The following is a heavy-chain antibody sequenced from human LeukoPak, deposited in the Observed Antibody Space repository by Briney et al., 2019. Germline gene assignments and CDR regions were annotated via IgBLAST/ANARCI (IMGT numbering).Heavy chain of an antibody. CDR3: ARDQRYSYGYVYYYYYGMDV. CDR1: GFTVSSNY. D-gene: IGHD5-18*01. J-gene: IGHJ6*02. V-gene: IGHV3-53*05. CDR2: IYSGGST. Sequence: GGSLRLSCAASGFTVSSNYMSWVRQAPGKGLEWVSVIYSGGSTYYADSVKGRFTISRDNSKNTLYLQMNSLRAEDTAVYYCARDQRYSYGYVYYYYYGMDVWGQGTTVTVSS.